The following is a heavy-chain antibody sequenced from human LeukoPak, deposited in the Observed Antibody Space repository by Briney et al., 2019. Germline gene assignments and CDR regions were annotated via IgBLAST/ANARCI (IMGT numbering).Heavy chain of an antibody. CDR3: ARAPGGSYLDY. J-gene: IGHJ4*02. V-gene: IGHV3-21*01. CDR1: GFTFSSYS. Sequence: GGSLRLSCAASGFTFSSYSMNWVRQAPGKGLEWVSSISSSNSYIYYADSVKGRFTISGDNAKNALYLQMNSLRAEGTAVYYCARAPGGSYLDYWGQGTLVTVSS. D-gene: IGHD1-26*01. CDR2: ISSSNSYI.